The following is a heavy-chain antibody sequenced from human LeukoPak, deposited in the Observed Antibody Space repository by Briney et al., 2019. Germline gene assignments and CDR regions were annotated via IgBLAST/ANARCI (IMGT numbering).Heavy chain of an antibody. CDR1: GDSVRSYY. CDR3: VRDSRYGSGWFEDGLDF. Sequence: PSEILSLTCTVSGDSVRSYYWSWIRQPPGQGLEWLGHINDRGSTNYNPSLQGRVTISIYTSKNQFSLKVNSVTAADTAVYYCVRDSRYGSGWFEDGLDFWGQGTTVTVSS. J-gene: IGHJ6*02. V-gene: IGHV4-59*02. D-gene: IGHD6-13*01. CDR2: INDRGST.